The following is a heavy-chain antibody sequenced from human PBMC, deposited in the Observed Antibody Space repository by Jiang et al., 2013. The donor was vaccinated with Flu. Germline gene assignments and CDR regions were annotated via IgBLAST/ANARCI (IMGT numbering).Heavy chain of an antibody. D-gene: IGHD1-1*01. Sequence: GAEVKKPGESLKISCKGSGFIFTNYRIGWVRQMPGKGLEWMGIISLGDSHARYSPSFQGRVTISVDRSISTAYLQWSSLEASDTAIYYCARQRRDHWNDQGMDFWGQG. CDR2: ISLGDSHA. CDR3: ARQRRDHWNDQGMDF. V-gene: IGHV5-51*01. J-gene: IGHJ6*02. CDR1: GFIFTNYR.